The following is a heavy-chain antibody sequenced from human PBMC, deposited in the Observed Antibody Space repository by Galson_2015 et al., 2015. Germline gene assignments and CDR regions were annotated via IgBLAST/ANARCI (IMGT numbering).Heavy chain of an antibody. Sequence: ETLSLTCTVSGDSVSSTSYYWSWIRQPPGKGLEWIGYISYSGTTNYNPSLKSRVTISIETSKNLFSLNLKSVTAADTAVYYCARDPATPLNGHKNWYFDLWGRGTLVTVSS. V-gene: IGHV4-61*01. CDR2: ISYSGTT. D-gene: IGHD2-15*01. CDR1: GDSVSSTSYY. J-gene: IGHJ2*01. CDR3: ARDPATPLNGHKNWYFDL.